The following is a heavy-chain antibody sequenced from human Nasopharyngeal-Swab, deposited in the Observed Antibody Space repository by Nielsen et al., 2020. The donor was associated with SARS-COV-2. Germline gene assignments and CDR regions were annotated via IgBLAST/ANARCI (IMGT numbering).Heavy chain of an antibody. CDR2: IHTSGSS. D-gene: IGHD6-6*01. Sequence: SETLSLTCTVSGGSISSGSYYWSWIRQPAGKGLEWIGRIHTSGSSYYNPSLKSRVTISLDTSKNHFSLKLISVTAADTTVYYCARDSSSSPLGYWGQGTLVTVSS. CDR1: GGSISSGSYY. V-gene: IGHV4-61*02. J-gene: IGHJ4*02. CDR3: ARDSSSSPLGY.